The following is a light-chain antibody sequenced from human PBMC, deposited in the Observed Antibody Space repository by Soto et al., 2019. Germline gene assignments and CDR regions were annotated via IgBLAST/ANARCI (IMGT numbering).Light chain of an antibody. CDR3: QQYGSPPWA. Sequence: IVLTQSPGTLSLSPGERATRSCRASQSGGSNFLAWYQQKRGQAPRILIYAASNRASGIPDRFSGSGSGSDFTLTISRLEPEDFAVYYCQQYGSPPWAFGQGTRVEI. J-gene: IGKJ1*01. CDR1: QSGGSNF. CDR2: AAS. V-gene: IGKV3-20*01.